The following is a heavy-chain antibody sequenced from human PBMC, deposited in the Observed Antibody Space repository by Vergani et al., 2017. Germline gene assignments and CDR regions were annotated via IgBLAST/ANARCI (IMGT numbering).Heavy chain of an antibody. Sequence: QVQLQESGPGLVKPSETLSLTCTVSGGSISSYYWSWIRQPPGKGLEWIGYIYYSGSTHYNPSLKSRVTISVDTSKNQFSLKLSSVTAADTAVYYCARETYYYDSSGYYWGAFDIWGQGTMVTVSS. D-gene: IGHD3-22*01. CDR3: ARETYYYDSSGYYWGAFDI. CDR2: IYYSGST. CDR1: GGSISSYY. V-gene: IGHV4-59*01. J-gene: IGHJ3*02.